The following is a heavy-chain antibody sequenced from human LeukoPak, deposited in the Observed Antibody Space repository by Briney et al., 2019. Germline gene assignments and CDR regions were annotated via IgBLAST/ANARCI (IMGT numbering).Heavy chain of an antibody. V-gene: IGHV4-59*01. CDR1: GGSISSYY. Sequence: SETLSLTCTVSGGSISSYYWSWIRQPPGKGLEWIGYIYYSESTNYNPSLKSRVTISVDTSKNQFSLKLSSVTAADTAVYYCARDSAVASTLPPYYYYYYMDVWGKGTTVTVSS. CDR2: IYYSEST. J-gene: IGHJ6*03. CDR3: ARDSAVASTLPPYYYYYYMDV. D-gene: IGHD6-19*01.